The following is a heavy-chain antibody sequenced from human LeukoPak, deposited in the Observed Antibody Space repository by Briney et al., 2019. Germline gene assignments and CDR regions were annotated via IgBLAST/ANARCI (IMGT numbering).Heavy chain of an antibody. CDR1: GFTFSSYA. D-gene: IGHD2-2*01. V-gene: IGHV3-23*01. Sequence: GGSLRLSCAASGFTFSSYAMSWVRQARRKGLEWVSAISGSGSSTYYADSVKGRFTISRDNSNNTLYLQMNSLRAEDTAVYYCAKSKSGCSSTSCYAISFDYWGQGTLVTVSS. CDR2: ISGSGSST. J-gene: IGHJ4*02. CDR3: AKSKSGCSSTSCYAISFDY.